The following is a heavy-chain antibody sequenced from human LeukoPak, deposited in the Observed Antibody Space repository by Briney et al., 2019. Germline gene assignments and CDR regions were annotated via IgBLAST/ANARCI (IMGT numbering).Heavy chain of an antibody. D-gene: IGHD1-26*01. V-gene: IGHV3-49*03. CDR1: GFTFGDYG. CDR3: SREIEVGASAGWFDP. CDR2: IRSIAYGGTT. Sequence: PGRSLRLSCAASGFTFGDYGMSWFRRAPGKGLEWVGFIRSIAYGGTTEYAASAKGRFIISRNDSKSIAYLQMNSLKTEDTAVYYCSREIEVGASAGWFDPWGQGTLVIVSS. J-gene: IGHJ5*02.